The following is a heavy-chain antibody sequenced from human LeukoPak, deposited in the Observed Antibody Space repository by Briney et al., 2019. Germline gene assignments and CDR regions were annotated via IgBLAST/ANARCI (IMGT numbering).Heavy chain of an antibody. V-gene: IGHV3-30*04. CDR3: ARGLFAVRGVIGWFDP. Sequence: GGSLRLSCAASGFTFSSYAMHWVRQAPGKGLEWVAVISYDGSNKYYADSVKGRFTISRDNSKNTLYLQMNSLRAEDTAVYYCARGLFAVRGVIGWFDPWGQGTLVTVSS. J-gene: IGHJ5*02. CDR2: ISYDGSNK. CDR1: GFTFSSYA. D-gene: IGHD3-10*01.